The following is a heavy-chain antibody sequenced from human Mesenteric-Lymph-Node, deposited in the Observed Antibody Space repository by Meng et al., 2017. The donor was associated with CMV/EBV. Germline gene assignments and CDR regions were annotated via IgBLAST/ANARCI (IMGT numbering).Heavy chain of an antibody. J-gene: IGHJ4*02. CDR2: IHYDGSKN. CDR1: GFTFSDYY. CDR3: AKDRCSGTSCYLDY. V-gene: IGHV3-30*02. Sequence: GESLKISCAASGFTFSDYYMSWIRQAPGKGLEWVAFIHYDGSKNYYADSVKGRFTISRDNSKNMLYLQMNSLRAEDTAVYYCAKDRCSGTSCYLDYWGQGMLVTVSS. D-gene: IGHD2-2*01.